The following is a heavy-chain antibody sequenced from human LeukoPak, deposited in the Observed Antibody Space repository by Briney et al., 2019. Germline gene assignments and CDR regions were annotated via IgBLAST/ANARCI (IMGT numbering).Heavy chain of an antibody. CDR1: GYTFTNYY. D-gene: IGHD4-23*01. J-gene: IGHJ4*02. V-gene: IGHV1-46*01. Sequence: ASVKVSCKASGYTFTNYYMHWVRQAPGQGLEWMGIINTSGGSTSYAQKFQGRITMTSDTSTSTVYMELSSLRSEDTAVYYCARNGLVGTPTYYFDYWGQGTLVTVSS. CDR2: INTSGGST. CDR3: ARNGLVGTPTYYFDY.